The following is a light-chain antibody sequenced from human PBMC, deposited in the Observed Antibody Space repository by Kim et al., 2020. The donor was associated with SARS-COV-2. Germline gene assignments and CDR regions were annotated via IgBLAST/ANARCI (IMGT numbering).Light chain of an antibody. CDR1: SSNIGTNT. CDR2: NND. V-gene: IGLV1-44*01. J-gene: IGLJ1*01. CDR3: ATWDDSLKGYV. Sequence: QSVLTQPPSASGTPGQRVTISCSGSSSNIGTNTVTWYQQFPGTAPKLLIYNNDQRPSGVPDRFSGSKSGTSASLAISGLQSEAEAEYYCATWDDSLKGYVFGAGTKVTVL.